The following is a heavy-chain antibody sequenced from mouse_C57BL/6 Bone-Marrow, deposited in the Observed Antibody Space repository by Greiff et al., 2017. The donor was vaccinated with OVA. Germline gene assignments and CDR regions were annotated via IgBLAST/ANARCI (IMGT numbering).Heavy chain of an antibody. CDR3: TGYYYGSSPFAY. D-gene: IGHD1-1*01. V-gene: IGHV1-15*01. Sequence: QVQLQQSGAELVRPGASVTLSCKASGYTFTDYEMHWVKQTPVHGLEWIGAIDPEPGGTAYNQKFKGKAILTADKSSSTAYMELRSLTSEDSAVYYCTGYYYGSSPFAYWGQGTLVTVSA. CDR1: GYTFTDYE. J-gene: IGHJ3*01. CDR2: IDPEPGGT.